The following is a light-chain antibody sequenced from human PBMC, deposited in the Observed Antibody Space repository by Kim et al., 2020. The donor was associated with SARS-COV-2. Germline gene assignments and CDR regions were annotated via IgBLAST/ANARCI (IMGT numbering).Light chain of an antibody. CDR3: QQYYSIPWT. J-gene: IGKJ1*01. CDR1: QSVLYSSNNKSY. V-gene: IGKV4-1*01. CDR2: WAS. Sequence: DIVMTQSPDSLAVSLGERATINCKSSQSVLYSSNNKSYLAWYQQTPGQPPKLLIYWASTRESGVPDRFSGSGSGTDSTLTITSLQAEDVAVYYCQQYYSIPWTFGQGTKVDIK.